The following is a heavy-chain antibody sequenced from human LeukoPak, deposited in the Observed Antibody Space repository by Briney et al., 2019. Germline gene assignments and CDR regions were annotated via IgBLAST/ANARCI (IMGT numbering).Heavy chain of an antibody. V-gene: IGHV4-59*01. J-gene: IGHJ6*03. D-gene: IGHD2-15*01. Sequence: SETLSLTCTVSGGSISSYYRSWIRQPPGKGLEWIGYIYYSGSTNYNPSLKSRVTISVDTSKNQFSLKLSSVTAADTAVYYCAGNTNCSGGSCFIYYYYMDVWGKGTTVTVSS. CDR2: IYYSGST. CDR3: AGNTNCSGGSCFIYYYYMDV. CDR1: GGSISSYY.